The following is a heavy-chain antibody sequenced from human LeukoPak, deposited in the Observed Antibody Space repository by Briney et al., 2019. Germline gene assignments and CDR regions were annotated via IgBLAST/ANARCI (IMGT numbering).Heavy chain of an antibody. Sequence: GASVTVSCKASGYTFTLYYMHWVRQAPGQGLEWMGWINPNSGGTNYAQKFQGRVTMTRDTSISTAYMELSRLRSDDTAVYYCARRYSSSWYAADRYYYYYMDVWGKGTTVTVSS. CDR3: ARRYSSSWYAADRYYYYYMDV. V-gene: IGHV1-2*02. CDR2: INPNSGGT. D-gene: IGHD6-13*01. J-gene: IGHJ6*03. CDR1: GYTFTLYY.